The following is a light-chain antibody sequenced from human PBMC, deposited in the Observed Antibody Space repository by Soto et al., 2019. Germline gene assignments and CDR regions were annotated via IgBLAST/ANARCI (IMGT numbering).Light chain of an antibody. Sequence: DVVMTQSPLSLPVTLGQPASISCRSSQSLVHTDGNTYLNWFHQRPGQSPRRLIYKVSNRDSGVPDRVSGSGSGTDFTLKISRVEAEDVGFYYCMQGSHWPMYTFGQGTKLEI. CDR1: QSLVHTDGNTY. CDR2: KVS. CDR3: MQGSHWPMYT. J-gene: IGKJ2*01. V-gene: IGKV2-30*02.